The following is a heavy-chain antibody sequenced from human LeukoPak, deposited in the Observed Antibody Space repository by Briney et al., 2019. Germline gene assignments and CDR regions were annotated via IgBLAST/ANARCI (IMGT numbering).Heavy chain of an antibody. Sequence: ASVKVSCKASGYTCTGYYIHWVRQAPGQGLEWMAFVNPDSGDSYSAPKFQGRVTMTRDTSISTASMELNWLTSDDTAVYYCATGVASAFTYWGQGTLVTVSS. CDR3: ATGVASAFTY. CDR2: VNPDSGDS. CDR1: GYTCTGYY. V-gene: IGHV1-2*02. D-gene: IGHD3-3*01. J-gene: IGHJ4*02.